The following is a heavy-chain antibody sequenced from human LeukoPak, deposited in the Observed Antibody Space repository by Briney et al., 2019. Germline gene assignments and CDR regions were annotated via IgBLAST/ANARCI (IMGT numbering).Heavy chain of an antibody. Sequence: SETLSLTCTVSGGSLSGHYCSWIRQPPGKRLEWIGYVSYTGRTKYNPSLQSRVTISVDTSKNHFSLKLSSVTAADTAVYYCARDGVAVAGTWGYWFDPWGQGTQVTVSS. V-gene: IGHV4-59*11. CDR1: GGSLSGHY. D-gene: IGHD6-13*01. CDR3: ARDGVAVAGTWGYWFDP. J-gene: IGHJ5*02. CDR2: VSYTGRT.